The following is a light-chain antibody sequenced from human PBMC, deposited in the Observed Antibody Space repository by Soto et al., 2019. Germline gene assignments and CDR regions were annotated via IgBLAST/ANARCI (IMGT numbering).Light chain of an antibody. V-gene: IGKV1-39*01. J-gene: IGKJ2*01. CDR1: ETIGRH. Sequence: DIQMTQSPSSLSASVGDRVTITCRASETIGRHLNWYQQKPGKVPKLLIYGASSLQTGVPFRFSGSGSGTEFTLTISSLLPEDSATYYCQQSYSSPRYSFGQGTSLEIE. CDR3: QQSYSSPRYS. CDR2: GAS.